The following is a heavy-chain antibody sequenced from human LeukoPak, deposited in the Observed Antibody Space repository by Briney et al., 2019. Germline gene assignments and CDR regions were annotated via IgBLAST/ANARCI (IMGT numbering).Heavy chain of an antibody. CDR2: ISYDGSNK. J-gene: IGHJ4*02. CDR1: GFTFSSYA. Sequence: GGSLRLSCAASGFTFSSYAMHWVRQAPGKGLEWVAVISYDGSNKYYADSVKGRFTISRDNSKNTLYLQMNSLRAEDTAVYYCARGRYCSSTSCYEESPPGGYWGQGTLVTVSS. CDR3: ARGRYCSSTSCYEESPPGGY. D-gene: IGHD2-2*01. V-gene: IGHV3-30-3*01.